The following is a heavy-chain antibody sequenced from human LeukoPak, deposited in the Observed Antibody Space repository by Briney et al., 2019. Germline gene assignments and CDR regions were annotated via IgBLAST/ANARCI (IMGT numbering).Heavy chain of an antibody. CDR3: AKAGSTAWTAVDF. V-gene: IGHV3-23*01. CDR1: GFTFSSCA. D-gene: IGHD2-2*01. J-gene: IGHJ4*02. Sequence: GGSLRLSCAASGFTFSSCAMNWVRLAPGKGLEWVSVISGSGSSTYYAASVKGRFTISRDISKNILYLQMKSLRVEDTAIYYCAKAGSTAWTAVDFWGQGTLVTVSS. CDR2: ISGSGSST.